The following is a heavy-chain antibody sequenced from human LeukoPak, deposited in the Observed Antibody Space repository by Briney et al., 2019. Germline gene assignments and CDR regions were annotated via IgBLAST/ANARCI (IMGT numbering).Heavy chain of an antibody. Sequence: SVKVSCKASGGTFSSYTISWVRQAPGQGLEWMGRIIPILGIANYAQKFQGRVTITADKSTSTAYMELSSLRSEDTAVYYCARAPSDYYDSSGYGWFDPWSQGTLVTVSS. D-gene: IGHD3-22*01. CDR1: GGTFSSYT. CDR3: ARAPSDYYDSSGYGWFDP. CDR2: IIPILGIA. V-gene: IGHV1-69*02. J-gene: IGHJ5*02.